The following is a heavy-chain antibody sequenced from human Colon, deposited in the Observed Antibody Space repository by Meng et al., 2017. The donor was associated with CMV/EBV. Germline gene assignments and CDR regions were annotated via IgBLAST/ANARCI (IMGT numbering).Heavy chain of an antibody. J-gene: IGHJ4*02. D-gene: IGHD3-22*01. CDR2: ITSSSSHI. CDR3: ARVARYYDNRRSSDY. CDR1: EFTFSVYS. Sequence: EVQLVESGGXLGKLGGSLXRSWAASEFTFSVYSMNWVRQAPGKGLEWGSSITSSSSHISYADSVKGRFTISRDNAKNSLYLQMNNLRAEDTAVYYCARVARYYDNRRSSDYWGQGTLVTVSS. V-gene: IGHV3-21*06.